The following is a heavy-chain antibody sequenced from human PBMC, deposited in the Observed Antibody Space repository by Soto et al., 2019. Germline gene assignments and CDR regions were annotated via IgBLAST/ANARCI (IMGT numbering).Heavy chain of an antibody. V-gene: IGHV1-69*02. CDR1: GGTFNSYT. CDR3: AARSCTTSTCFPPGPY. CDR2: IIPFLDMT. D-gene: IGHD2-2*01. Sequence: QVQLVQSAPEMKKPGPSVKVSCKASGGTFNSYTFSWVRQAPGQGLEWMGRIIPFLDMTTYSQSFQGRITIPADKFTNTVYMDLSSLTSEDTALYICAARSCTTSTCFPPGPYWGQGTRVAVSS. J-gene: IGHJ4*02.